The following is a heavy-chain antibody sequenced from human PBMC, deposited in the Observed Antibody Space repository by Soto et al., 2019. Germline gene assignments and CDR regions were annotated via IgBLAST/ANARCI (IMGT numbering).Heavy chain of an antibody. CDR3: ARDDSTGGFDF. D-gene: IGHD6-19*01. CDR1: GDSISRFY. Sequence: SETRSLTCTVSGDSISRFYWSWIRQPPGKGLEWLGYISYSGSTNYSPALRSRVTISADTSKNQFSLKLNAVTAADTAVYYCARDDSTGGFDFWGQGALVTVSS. V-gene: IGHV4-59*01. J-gene: IGHJ4*02. CDR2: ISYSGST.